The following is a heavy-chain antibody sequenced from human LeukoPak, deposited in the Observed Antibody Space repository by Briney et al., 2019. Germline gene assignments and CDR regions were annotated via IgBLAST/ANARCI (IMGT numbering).Heavy chain of an antibody. Sequence: GRSLRLSCAASGFTFSSYAMHWVRQAPGKGLEWVAVISYDGSNKYYADSVKGRFTISRDNSKNTLYLQMNSLRAEDTAVYYCAREGIVVVVAANPGAFDNWGQGTMVTVSS. J-gene: IGHJ3*02. CDR2: ISYDGSNK. CDR3: AREGIVVVVAANPGAFDN. D-gene: IGHD2-15*01. CDR1: GFTFSSYA. V-gene: IGHV3-30-3*01.